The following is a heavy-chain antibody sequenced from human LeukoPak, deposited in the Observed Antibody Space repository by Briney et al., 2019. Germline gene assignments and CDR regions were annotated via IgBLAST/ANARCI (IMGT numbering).Heavy chain of an antibody. D-gene: IGHD2-2*01. CDR3: RGYCSSTSCPDY. CDR1: GGSISSYY. V-gene: IGHV4-4*07. Sequence: PSETLSLTCTVSGGSISSYYWSWIRQPAGKGLEWIGRIYTSGSTNYNPSLKSRVTISVDTSKNQFSLKLSSVTAADTAVYYCRGYCSSTSCPDYWGQGTLVTVSS. CDR2: IYTSGST. J-gene: IGHJ4*02.